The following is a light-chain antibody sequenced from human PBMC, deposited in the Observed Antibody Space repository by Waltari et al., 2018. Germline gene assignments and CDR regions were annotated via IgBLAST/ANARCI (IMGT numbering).Light chain of an antibody. Sequence: NFMLTQPHSVSGSPGKTVTISCTRTSGSIASNYVQWYQLPPGSAPSAVILVDNRRPSGVADRFAGSIDTSSNSASLTISGLQTEDEADYYCHSFDTNNHWIFGGGTALTVL. CDR3: HSFDTNNHWI. V-gene: IGLV6-57*03. CDR2: VDN. CDR1: SGSIASNY. J-gene: IGLJ3*02.